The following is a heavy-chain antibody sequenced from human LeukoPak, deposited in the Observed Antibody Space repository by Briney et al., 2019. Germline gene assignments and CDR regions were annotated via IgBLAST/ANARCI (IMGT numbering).Heavy chain of an antibody. CDR1: GGSISSSSYY. CDR3: ARHGPWYYDSSGYYPYYFDY. CDR2: IYYSGST. J-gene: IGHJ4*02. D-gene: IGHD3-22*01. V-gene: IGHV4-39*01. Sequence: PSETLSLTCTVSGGSISSSSYYWGWIRQPPGKGLEWIGSIYYSGSTYYNPSLKSRVTISVDTSKNQFSLKLSSVTAADTAVYYCARHGPWYYDSSGYYPYYFDYWGQGTLVTVSS.